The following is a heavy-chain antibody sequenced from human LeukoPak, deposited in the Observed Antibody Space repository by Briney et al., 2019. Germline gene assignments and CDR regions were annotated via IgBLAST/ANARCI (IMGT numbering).Heavy chain of an antibody. V-gene: IGHV4-34*01. CDR2: INHSGST. Sequence: SETLSLTCGVYGGSLSGYYWTWIRQTPGKGLEWIGEINHSGSTKYSPSLKSQVTISVDRSKNQFSLKLSSVTAADTAIYYCARRKTATNYFDYWGQGTLVIVSS. J-gene: IGHJ4*02. CDR1: GGSLSGYY. CDR3: ARRKTATNYFDY. D-gene: IGHD5-24*01.